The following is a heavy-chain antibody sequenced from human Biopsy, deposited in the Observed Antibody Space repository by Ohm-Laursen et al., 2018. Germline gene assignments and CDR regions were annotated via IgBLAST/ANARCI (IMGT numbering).Heavy chain of an antibody. J-gene: IGHJ5*02. D-gene: IGHD2-2*02. V-gene: IGHV1-2*06. CDR1: GYTFTDDQ. Sequence: SSVKVSCKATGYTFTDDQIHWVREAPGQGLEWMGLVNPKKGDTRYAQKFQGRVTMTSDVPVATAYMELTGLTSDDTAVYFCSREQHYYTAWGQGTLVTVSS. CDR2: VNPKKGDT. CDR3: SREQHYYTA.